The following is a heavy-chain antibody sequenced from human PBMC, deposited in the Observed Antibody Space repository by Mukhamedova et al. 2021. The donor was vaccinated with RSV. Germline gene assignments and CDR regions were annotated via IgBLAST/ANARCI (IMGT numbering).Heavy chain of an antibody. CDR2: FDGSKE. J-gene: IGHJ3*01. Sequence: FDGSKEYYADFAEGRFTVSRDNSENTLFLQMDNLRSEDMAAYYCARDRDGARLIGAFDVWGQGTVVTVSS. D-gene: IGHD3-16*01. V-gene: IGHV3-33*02. CDR3: ARDRDGARLIGAFDV.